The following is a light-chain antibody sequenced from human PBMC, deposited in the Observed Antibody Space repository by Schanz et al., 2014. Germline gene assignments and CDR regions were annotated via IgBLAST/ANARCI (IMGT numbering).Light chain of an antibody. V-gene: IGKV3-20*01. CDR2: EAS. J-gene: IGKJ1*01. CDR3: QQYDNSLPWT. CDR1: QSVTSTY. Sequence: ETVLTQSPGTLSLSPGERATLSCRASQSVTSTYLAWYQQKPGQAPRLLIYEASIRATGVPDRFSGSGSGTEFTLTISSLQSEDFAMYYCQQYDNSLPWTFGRGTKVEIK.